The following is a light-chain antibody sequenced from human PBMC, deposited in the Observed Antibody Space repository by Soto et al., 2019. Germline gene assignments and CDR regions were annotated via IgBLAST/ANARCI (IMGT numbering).Light chain of an antibody. Sequence: EIVMTQSPATLSVSPGERATLSCRASQSVSTNLAWYQQKPGQAPRLLIYGASTRATGIPARFSGGGSGTEFTLTITRLQSEDFVVYYCQQYNNWPPLTFGGGTKVDIK. V-gene: IGKV3-15*01. J-gene: IGKJ4*01. CDR1: QSVSTN. CDR2: GAS. CDR3: QQYNNWPPLT.